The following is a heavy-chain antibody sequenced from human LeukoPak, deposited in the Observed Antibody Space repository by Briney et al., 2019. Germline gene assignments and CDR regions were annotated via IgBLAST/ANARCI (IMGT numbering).Heavy chain of an antibody. Sequence: ASVKVSCKASGYTFTGYYMHWVRQAPGQGLEWMGWINPNSGGTNYAQKFQGRVTMTRDTSISTAYMELSRLRSDDTAVYYCARVGETGENAFDIWGQGTMATVS. CDR2: INPNSGGT. CDR3: ARVGETGENAFDI. J-gene: IGHJ3*02. V-gene: IGHV1-2*02. D-gene: IGHD7-27*01. CDR1: GYTFTGYY.